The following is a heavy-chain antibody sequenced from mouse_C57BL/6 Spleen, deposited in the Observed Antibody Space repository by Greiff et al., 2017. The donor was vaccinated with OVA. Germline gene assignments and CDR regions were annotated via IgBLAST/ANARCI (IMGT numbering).Heavy chain of an antibody. CDR3: ARGGNGNYVLGDY. Sequence: VQLQQPGAELVKPGASVKLSCKASGYTFTSYWMHWVKQRPGRGLEWIGRIDPNSGGTKYNEKFKSKATLTVDKPSSTAYMQISSLTSEDSAVYYCARGGNGNYVLGDYWGQGTSVTVSS. J-gene: IGHJ4*01. CDR2: IDPNSGGT. D-gene: IGHD2-1*01. V-gene: IGHV1-72*01. CDR1: GYTFTSYW.